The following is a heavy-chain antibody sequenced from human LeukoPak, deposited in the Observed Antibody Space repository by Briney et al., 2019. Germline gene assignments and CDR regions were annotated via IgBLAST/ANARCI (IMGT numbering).Heavy chain of an antibody. CDR3: ARDSLPKEGDYYYYYGMVV. V-gene: IGHV1-2*06. J-gene: IGHJ6*02. D-gene: IGHD2-15*01. Sequence: ASVKVSCKASGYTFTGYYMHWVRQAPGQGLEWMGRINPNSGGTNYAQKFQGRVTMTRDTSISTAYMELSRLRSDDTAVYYCARDSLPKEGDYYYYYGMVVWGQGTTVTVSS. CDR2: INPNSGGT. CDR1: GYTFTGYY.